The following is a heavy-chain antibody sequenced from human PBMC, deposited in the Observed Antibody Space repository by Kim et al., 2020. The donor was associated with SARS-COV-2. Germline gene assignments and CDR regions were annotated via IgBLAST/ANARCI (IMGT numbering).Heavy chain of an antibody. Sequence: AQKFHGRVTLTEDTSTDTAYMELSSLGSEDTGVYYCATSIAARRYYFDYWGQGTLVTVSS. CDR3: ATSIAARRYYFDY. J-gene: IGHJ4*02. D-gene: IGHD6-6*01. V-gene: IGHV1-24*01.